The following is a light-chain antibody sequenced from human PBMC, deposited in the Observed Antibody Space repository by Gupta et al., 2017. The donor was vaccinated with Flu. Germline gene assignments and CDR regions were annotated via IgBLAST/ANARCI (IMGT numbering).Light chain of an antibody. CDR3: QQSYCTHALT. CDR1: QSISSY. V-gene: IGKV1-39*01. Sequence: DIQMTQSPSSLSASVGDRVTITCRASQSISSYLNWYQQKPGKAPKLLIYAASSLQSGVPSRFSGSGSGTDFTLTISSLQPEDFATYYCQQSYCTHALTFGAGTKVEIK. J-gene: IGKJ4*01. CDR2: AAS.